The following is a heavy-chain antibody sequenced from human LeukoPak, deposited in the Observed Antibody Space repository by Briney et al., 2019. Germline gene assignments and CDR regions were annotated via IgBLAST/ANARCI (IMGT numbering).Heavy chain of an antibody. Sequence: ASVKVSCKASGYTFTSYDINWVRQATGQGLGWMGWMNPNSGNTGYAQKFQGRVSMTWNTSISTAYMELSSLKSEDTAVYCCAKIGAAARRTPNPRWFDPWGQGTLVTVSS. CDR3: AKIGAAARRTPNPRWFDP. J-gene: IGHJ5*02. CDR1: GYTFTSYD. D-gene: IGHD6-6*01. V-gene: IGHV1-8*01. CDR2: MNPNSGNT.